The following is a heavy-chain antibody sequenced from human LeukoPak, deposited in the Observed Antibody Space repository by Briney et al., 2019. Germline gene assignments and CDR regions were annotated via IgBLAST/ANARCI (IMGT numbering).Heavy chain of an antibody. CDR3: ASETGYSSGWYVFDY. D-gene: IGHD6-19*01. CDR2: IIPILGIA. J-gene: IGHJ4*02. V-gene: IGHV1-69*02. Sequence: SVKVSCKASGGTFSSYTISWVRQAPGQGLEWMGRIIPILGIANYAQKFQGRVTITADKSTSTAYMELSSLRSEDTAVYYCASETGYSSGWYVFDYWGQGTLVTVSS. CDR1: GGTFSSYT.